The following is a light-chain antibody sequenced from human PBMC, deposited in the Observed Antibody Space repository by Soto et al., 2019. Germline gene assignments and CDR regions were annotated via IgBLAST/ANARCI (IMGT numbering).Light chain of an antibody. V-gene: IGKV2-28*01. Sequence: DIVMTQSPLSLPVTPGEPASISCRSSQSLLHSNGYNYLDWYLQKPGQSPQLLIYLGSNRASGVPDRFSGSGSGTDFTLKISRVEAEDVGVYYCMQGLQTFYTFGPGTTLEIK. CDR1: QSLLHSNGYNY. CDR2: LGS. J-gene: IGKJ2*01. CDR3: MQGLQTFYT.